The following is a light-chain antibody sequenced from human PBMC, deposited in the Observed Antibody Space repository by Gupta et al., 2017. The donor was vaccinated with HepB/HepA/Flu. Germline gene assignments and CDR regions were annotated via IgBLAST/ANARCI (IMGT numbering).Light chain of an antibody. V-gene: IGLV3-25*03. J-gene: IGLJ2*01. CDR2: KDS. Sequence: SYALTQPPSVSVSPGQTARITCSGDALPKQYAYWYQQKPGQAPVLVIYKDSERPSGIPERFSGSSSGTTVTLTISGVQAEDEADYYCQSADSSGTPFVVFGGGTKLTVL. CDR1: ALPKQY. CDR3: QSADSSGTPFVV.